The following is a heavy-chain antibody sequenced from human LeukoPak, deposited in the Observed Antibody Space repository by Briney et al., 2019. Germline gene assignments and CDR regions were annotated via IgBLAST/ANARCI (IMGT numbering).Heavy chain of an antibody. CDR3: ARRGSSSFYYYYYMDV. CDR2: INHSGST. V-gene: IGHV4-34*01. Sequence: PSETLSLTCAVYGGSFSGYYWSWIRQPPGKGLEWIGEINHSGSTNYNPSLKSRVTISVDTSKNQFSLKLSPVTAADTAVYYCARRGSSSFYYYYYMDVWGKGTPVTVSS. J-gene: IGHJ6*03. D-gene: IGHD6-13*01. CDR1: GGSFSGYY.